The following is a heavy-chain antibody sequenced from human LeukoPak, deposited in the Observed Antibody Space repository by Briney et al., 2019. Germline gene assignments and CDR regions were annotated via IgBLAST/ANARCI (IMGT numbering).Heavy chain of an antibody. CDR3: AKDLHYGSADY. CDR2: INNDGSIT. CDR1: GFTFSNAW. D-gene: IGHD3-10*01. V-gene: IGHV3-74*01. J-gene: IGHJ4*02. Sequence: PGGSLRLSCAASGFTFSNAWMSWVRQDPGKGLVWVSHINNDGSITNYADSVKGRFTISRDNAKNTLYLQMNSLRAEDTAVYYCAKDLHYGSADYWGQGTLVTVSS.